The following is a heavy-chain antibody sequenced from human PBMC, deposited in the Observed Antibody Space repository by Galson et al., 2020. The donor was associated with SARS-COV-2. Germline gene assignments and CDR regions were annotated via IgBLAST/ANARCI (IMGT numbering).Heavy chain of an antibody. CDR3: ARGGSRPIMAFDYDYCYMDV. D-gene: IGHD3-10*01. CDR2: ISHSGST. CDR1: GGSFSDYS. J-gene: IGHJ6*03. Sequence: SETLSLTCAVYGGSFSDYSWTWVRQPPGKGLEWIGEISHSGSTNYSPSLKSRVFMSVDTSKNQFSLKLRSVTAADTAVYYCARGGSRPIMAFDYDYCYMDVWGKGTTVTV. V-gene: IGHV4-34*01.